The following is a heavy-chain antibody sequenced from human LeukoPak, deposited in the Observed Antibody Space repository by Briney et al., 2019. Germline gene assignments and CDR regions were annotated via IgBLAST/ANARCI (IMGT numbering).Heavy chain of an antibody. Sequence: PSETLSLTCAVYGGSFSGYYWSWIRQPPGKGLEWIGEINHSGSTNYNPSLKSRVTISVDTSKNQFSLKLSSVTAADTAVYYCARGARLHWYFDLWGRGTLVTVSS. D-gene: IGHD6-25*01. V-gene: IGHV4-34*01. J-gene: IGHJ2*01. CDR3: ARGARLHWYFDL. CDR1: GGSFSGYY. CDR2: INHSGST.